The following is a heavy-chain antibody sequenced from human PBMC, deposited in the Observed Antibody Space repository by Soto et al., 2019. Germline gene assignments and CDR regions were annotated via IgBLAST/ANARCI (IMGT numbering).Heavy chain of an antibody. V-gene: IGHV1-3*01. CDR3: ARAPPQNVVVVAATPTDAFDI. J-gene: IGHJ3*02. D-gene: IGHD2-15*01. Sequence: ASVKVSCKASGYTFTSYAMHWVRQAPGQRLEWMGWINAGNGNTKYSQRFQGRVTITRDTSASTAYMELSSLRSEDTAVYYCARAPPQNVVVVAATPTDAFDIWGQGTMVTVSS. CDR1: GYTFTSYA. CDR2: INAGNGNT.